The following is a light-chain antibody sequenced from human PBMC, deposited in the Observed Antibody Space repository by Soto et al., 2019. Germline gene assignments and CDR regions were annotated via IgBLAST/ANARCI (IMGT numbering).Light chain of an antibody. Sequence: ETVLTQSPATLSLSPGEGATLSCRASQRVGSLLAWYQQKPGQAPRLVIYHASNRAAGIPARFSGTGSGTDFTLTISSLEPEDFAVYYCQQRSKWPITFGQGTRLEVK. V-gene: IGKV3-11*01. CDR3: QQRSKWPIT. CDR1: QRVGSL. J-gene: IGKJ5*01. CDR2: HAS.